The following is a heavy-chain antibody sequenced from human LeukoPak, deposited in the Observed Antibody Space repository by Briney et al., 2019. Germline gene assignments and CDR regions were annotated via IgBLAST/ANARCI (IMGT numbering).Heavy chain of an antibody. CDR3: AKDRNRYYYDSSGYPH. V-gene: IGHV3-23*01. D-gene: IGHD3-22*01. Sequence: PGGSLRLSCAASGFTFSSYAMSWVRQAPGKGLEWVSAISGSGGSTYYADSVEGRSTISRDNSKNTLYLQMNSLRAEDTAVYYCAKDRNRYYYDSSGYPHWGQGTLVTVSS. CDR1: GFTFSSYA. J-gene: IGHJ4*02. CDR2: ISGSGGST.